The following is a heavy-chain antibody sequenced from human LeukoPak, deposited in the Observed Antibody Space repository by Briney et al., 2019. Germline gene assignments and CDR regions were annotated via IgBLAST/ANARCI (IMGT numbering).Heavy chain of an antibody. D-gene: IGHD3-10*01. CDR2: IYYSGST. V-gene: IGHV4-59*01. Sequence: SEALSLTCTVSGGSISSYYWSWIRQPPGKGLEWIGYIYYSGSTNYNPSLKNRVTISVDTSKNQFSLKLSSVTAADTAVYYCARRGLWFGEITHDYWGQGTLVTVSS. CDR3: ARRGLWFGEITHDY. J-gene: IGHJ4*02. CDR1: GGSISSYY.